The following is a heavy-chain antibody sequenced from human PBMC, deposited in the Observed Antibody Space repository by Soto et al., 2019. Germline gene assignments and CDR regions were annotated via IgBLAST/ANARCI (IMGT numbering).Heavy chain of an antibody. CDR2: MNPNSGNT. J-gene: IGHJ6*03. V-gene: IGHV1-8*01. Sequence: ASVKVSCKASGYTFTSYDINWVRQATGQGLEWMGWMNPNSGNTGYAQKFQGRVTMTRNTSISTAYMELSSLRSEDTAVYYCARGGGTTVTPINYYYYYMDVWGKGTTVTVSS. D-gene: IGHD4-17*01. CDR3: ARGGGTTVTPINYYYYYMDV. CDR1: GYTFTSYD.